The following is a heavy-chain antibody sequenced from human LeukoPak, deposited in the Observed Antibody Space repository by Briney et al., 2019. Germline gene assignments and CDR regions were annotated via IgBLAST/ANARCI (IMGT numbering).Heavy chain of an antibody. CDR3: ARGLMITFGGVIEGPLDY. CDR2: IRNSTNAI. V-gene: IGHV3-48*01. CDR1: GFTFNTYI. D-gene: IGHD3-16*02. J-gene: IGHJ4*02. Sequence: GGSLRLSCAASGFTFNTYIMNWVRQAPGKGLEWVSYIRNSTNAIYYADSVKGRFTISRDNSKNTLYLQMNSLRAEDTAVYYCARGLMITFGGVIEGPLDYWGQGTLVTVSS.